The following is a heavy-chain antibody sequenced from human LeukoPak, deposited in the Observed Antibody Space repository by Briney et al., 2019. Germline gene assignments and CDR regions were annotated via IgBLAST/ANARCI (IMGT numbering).Heavy chain of an antibody. CDR2: IRNKADGYNT. J-gene: IGHJ4*02. CDR3: GDLGSAGTDH. V-gene: IGHV3-72*01. Sequence: GGSLRLSCAASGFTFSDHYMDWFRQAPGQGLEWVGLIRNKADGYNTIYAASVKGRFTISRDDSKNSIYLQMDSLKTEDTAVYYCGDLGSAGTDHWGQGTLVTVSS. D-gene: IGHD3-10*01. CDR1: GFTFSDHY.